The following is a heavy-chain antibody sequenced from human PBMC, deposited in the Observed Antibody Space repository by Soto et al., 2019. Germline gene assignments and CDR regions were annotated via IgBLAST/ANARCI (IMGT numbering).Heavy chain of an antibody. CDR3: ARQWDYGDYSGWFDP. J-gene: IGHJ5*02. CDR2: IYYSGST. D-gene: IGHD4-17*01. V-gene: IGHV4-39*01. Sequence: QLQLQESGPGLVKPSETLSLTCTVSGGSISSSSYYWGWIRQPPGKGLEWIGSIYYSGSTYYNPSLKSRVTISVDTSKNQFSLKLSSVTAADTAVYYCARQWDYGDYSGWFDPWGQGTLVTVSS. CDR1: GGSISSSSYY.